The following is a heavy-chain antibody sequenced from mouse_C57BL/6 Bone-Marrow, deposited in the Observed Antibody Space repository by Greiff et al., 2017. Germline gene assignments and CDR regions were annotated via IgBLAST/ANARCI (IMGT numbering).Heavy chain of an antibody. CDR2: IDPSDSYT. CDR1: GYTFTSYW. V-gene: IGHV1-50*01. CDR3: AREGYFAY. Sequence: VQLQQPGAELVKPGASVKLSCKASGYTFTSYWMQWVKQRPGQGLEWIGEIDPSDSYTNYNQKFKGKATLTVDTSSSTAYMQLSSLTSEDSAVYYCAREGYFAYWGQGTLVTVSA. D-gene: IGHD2-2*01. J-gene: IGHJ3*01.